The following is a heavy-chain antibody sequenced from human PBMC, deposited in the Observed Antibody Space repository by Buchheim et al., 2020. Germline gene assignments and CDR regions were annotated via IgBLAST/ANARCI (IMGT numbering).Heavy chain of an antibody. CDR1: GFTFSSYG. V-gene: IGHV3-33*01. J-gene: IGHJ6*02. Sequence: QVQLVESGGGVVQPGRSLRLSCAASGFTFSSYGMHWVRQAPGKGLEWVAVIWYDGSNKYYADSVKGRFTISRDNSKNTLYLQMNSLRAEDTAVYYCARESRIDYYYYGMDVWGQGTT. D-gene: IGHD2-15*01. CDR2: IWYDGSNK. CDR3: ARESRIDYYYYGMDV.